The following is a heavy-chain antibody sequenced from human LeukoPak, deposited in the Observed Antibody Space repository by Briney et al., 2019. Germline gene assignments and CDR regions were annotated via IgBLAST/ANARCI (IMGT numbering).Heavy chain of an antibody. CDR2: INHSGST. D-gene: IGHD1-26*01. V-gene: IGHV4-34*01. Sequence: SETLSLTCAVYGRSFSGYYWSWIRQPPGKGLEWIGEINHSGSTNYNPSLKSRVTISVDTSKNQFSLKLGSVTAADTAVYYCTYSGSNYPDYWGQGTLVTVSS. CDR1: GRSFSGYY. J-gene: IGHJ4*02. CDR3: TYSGSNYPDY.